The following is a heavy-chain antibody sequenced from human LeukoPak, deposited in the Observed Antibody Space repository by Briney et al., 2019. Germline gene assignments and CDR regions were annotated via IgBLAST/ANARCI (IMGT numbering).Heavy chain of an antibody. CDR1: GFTLSSYW. CDR3: ARDPEAFDI. V-gene: IGHV3-74*01. J-gene: IGHJ3*02. CDR2: INSDGSSS. Sequence: GESLRLSCAASGFTLSSYWVHWVRQCPGKGLVWVSRINSDGSSSSYADSVKGRFTISRDNAKHTLYLQMNSLTAEDTAVYYCARDPEAFDIWGQGTMVTVSA.